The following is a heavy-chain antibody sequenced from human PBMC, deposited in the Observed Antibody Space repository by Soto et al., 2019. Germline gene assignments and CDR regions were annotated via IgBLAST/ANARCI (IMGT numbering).Heavy chain of an antibody. Sequence: ASVKVSCKASGYTFTGYYMRWVRQAPGQGLEWMGWINPNSGGTNYAQKFQGWVTMTRDTSISTAYMELSRLRSDDTAVYYCAREGKGAPYYYYMDVWGKGTTVTVSS. D-gene: IGHD6-13*01. V-gene: IGHV1-2*04. J-gene: IGHJ6*03. CDR2: INPNSGGT. CDR1: GYTFTGYY. CDR3: AREGKGAPYYYYMDV.